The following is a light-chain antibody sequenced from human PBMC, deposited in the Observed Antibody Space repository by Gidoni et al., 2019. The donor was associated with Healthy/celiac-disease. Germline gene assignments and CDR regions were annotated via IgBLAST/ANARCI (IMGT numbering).Light chain of an antibody. Sequence: EIVLTQSPGTLSLSPGERATLSCRASQSVSSSYLAWYQQKPGQAPRLLIYGASSRATGIQDRFSGSGSGTDFTLTISRLEPEDFAVYYCQQYGSSPPWTFXXXTKVEIK. CDR2: GAS. V-gene: IGKV3-20*01. CDR1: QSVSSSY. CDR3: QQYGSSPPWT. J-gene: IGKJ1*01.